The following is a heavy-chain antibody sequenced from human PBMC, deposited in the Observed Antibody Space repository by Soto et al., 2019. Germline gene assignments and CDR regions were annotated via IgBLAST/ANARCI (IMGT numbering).Heavy chain of an antibody. D-gene: IGHD3-22*01. CDR2: TSGSGGST. CDR3: AKDEGSITMIVVVPGGY. V-gene: IGHV3-23*01. Sequence: PGGSLRLSCAASGFTFSSYAMSWVRQAPGKGLEWVSATSGSGGSTYYADSVKGRFTISRDNSKSTLYLQMNSLRAEDTAVYYCAKDEGSITMIVVVPGGYWGQGTLVTVSS. CDR1: GFTFSSYA. J-gene: IGHJ4*02.